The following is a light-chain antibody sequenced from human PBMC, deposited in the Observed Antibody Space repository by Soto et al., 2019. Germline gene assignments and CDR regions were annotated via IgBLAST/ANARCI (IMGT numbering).Light chain of an antibody. Sequence: EIVMTQSPATLSVSPGERATLSCRASQSISSNLAWYQQKPGQAPRLLMFRTSSRATGFPARFSGSGSGTEFNLTISSLQSEDFGVYYCQHYNNSPRATFGGGTKLEIK. J-gene: IGKJ4*01. CDR1: QSISSN. CDR3: QHYNNSPRAT. CDR2: RTS. V-gene: IGKV3-15*01.